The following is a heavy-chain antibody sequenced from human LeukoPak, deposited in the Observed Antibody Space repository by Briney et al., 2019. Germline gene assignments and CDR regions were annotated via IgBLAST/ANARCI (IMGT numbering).Heavy chain of an antibody. CDR3: ARDFYDFWSGYARTYAFDI. D-gene: IGHD3-3*01. CDR2: ISSSGSTI. V-gene: IGHV3-11*04. CDR1: GFTFSDYY. J-gene: IGHJ3*02. Sequence: PGGSLRLSCAASGFTFSDYYMSWIRQAPGKGLEWVSYISSSGSTIYYADSEKGRFTISRDNAKNSLYLQMNSLRAEDTAVYYCARDFYDFWSGYARTYAFDIWGQGTMVTVSS.